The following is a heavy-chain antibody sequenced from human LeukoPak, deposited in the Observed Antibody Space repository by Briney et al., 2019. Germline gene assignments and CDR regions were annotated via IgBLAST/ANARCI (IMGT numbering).Heavy chain of an antibody. D-gene: IGHD1-1*01. CDR1: GDSVSSHSAA. CDR2: TYHRSKWYN. V-gene: IGHV6-1*01. J-gene: IGHJ6*02. CDR3: ATGTYYYYGMDV. Sequence: SQTLSLTCAISGDSVSSHSAAWNWIRQSPSRGLEWLGRTYHRSKWYNDYAVSVKSRITINPDTSKNQFSLQLNSVTPEDTAVYYCATGTYYYYGMDVWGQGTTVTVSS.